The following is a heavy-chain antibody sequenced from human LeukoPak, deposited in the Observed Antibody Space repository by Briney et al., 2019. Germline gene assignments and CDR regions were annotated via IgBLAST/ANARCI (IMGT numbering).Heavy chain of an antibody. D-gene: IGHD6-25*01. CDR1: GFTVSSNY. V-gene: IGHV3-53*05. Sequence: GGSLRLSCAASGFTVSSNYMSWVRQAPGKGLEWVSVIYSCGSTYYADSVKGRFTISRDNSKNSLYLQMHSLRAEDSALYYCSKARGGGRDLFDYWGQGTLVTVSS. CDR2: IYSCGST. CDR3: SKARGGGRDLFDY. J-gene: IGHJ4*02.